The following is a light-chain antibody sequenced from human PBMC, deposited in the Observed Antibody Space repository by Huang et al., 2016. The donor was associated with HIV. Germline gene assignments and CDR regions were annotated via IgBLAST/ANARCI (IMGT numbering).Light chain of an antibody. CDR2: GTS. V-gene: IGKV1-33*01. Sequence: IQMTQSPASLSASVGDRVTISCQASQDIRNYLNWYQQKPGKAPTLLIYGTSKLETGVPSRFSGNGSGTDFTITISSLQSEDIATYYCQQYDNLYTFGQGTKLEIK. J-gene: IGKJ2*01. CDR1: QDIRNY. CDR3: QQYDNLYT.